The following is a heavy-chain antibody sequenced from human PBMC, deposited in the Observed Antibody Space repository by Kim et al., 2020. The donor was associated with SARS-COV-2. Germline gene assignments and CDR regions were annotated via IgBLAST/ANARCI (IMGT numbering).Heavy chain of an antibody. CDR1: GFTFSYYN. D-gene: IGHD6-13*01. V-gene: IGHV3-48*02. CDR2: ISASSGFL. J-gene: IGHJ4*02. Sequence: GGSLRLSCAASGFTFSYYNMHWVHQAPGKGLQWVSYISASSGFLHYADSVKGRFTISRDNAKKSLYLQMNSLRDEDTAVYYCTRAPSAKVAAVWGQGTL. CDR3: TRAPSAKVAAV.